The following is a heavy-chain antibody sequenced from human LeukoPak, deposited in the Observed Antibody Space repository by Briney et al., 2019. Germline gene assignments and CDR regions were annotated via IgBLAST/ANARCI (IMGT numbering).Heavy chain of an antibody. CDR2: INHSGST. V-gene: IGHV4-34*01. CDR3: ARSSYYDYVWGSYRYPEFDY. CDR1: GGSFSGYY. J-gene: IGHJ4*02. Sequence: MTSETLSLTCAVYGGSFSGYYWSWIRQPPGKGLEWIGEINHSGSTNYNPSLKSRVTISVDTSKNQFSLKLSSVTAADTAVYYCARSSYYDYVWGSYRYPEFDYWGQGTLVTVSS. D-gene: IGHD3-16*02.